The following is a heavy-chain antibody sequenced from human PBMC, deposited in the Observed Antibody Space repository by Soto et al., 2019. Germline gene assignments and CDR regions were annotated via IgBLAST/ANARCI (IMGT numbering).Heavy chain of an antibody. J-gene: IGHJ6*02. CDR1: GFTFSSYS. V-gene: IGHV3-21*01. Sequence: GGSLRLSCAASGFTFSSYSMNWVRQAPGKGLEWVSSISSSSSYIYYADSVKGRFTISRDNAKNTLYLQMNSLRAEDTAVYYCARGPRFKDFYYYYGMDVWGQGTTVTVSS. CDR2: ISSSSSYI. CDR3: ARGPRFKDFYYYYGMDV.